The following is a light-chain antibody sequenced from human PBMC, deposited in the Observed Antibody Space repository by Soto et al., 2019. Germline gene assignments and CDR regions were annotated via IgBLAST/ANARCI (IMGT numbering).Light chain of an antibody. CDR1: QSVSSKY. V-gene: IGKV3-20*01. Sequence: DIVLTQSPGTLSLSPGERATLSCRASQSVSSKYLAWYQQKPGQPPRVLIYGTSIRATGIPERFSVGGSGTDFTLTITRLESEDFAVYYCQQYGSSLCTFGPGTKVYFK. CDR3: QQYGSSLCT. CDR2: GTS. J-gene: IGKJ3*01.